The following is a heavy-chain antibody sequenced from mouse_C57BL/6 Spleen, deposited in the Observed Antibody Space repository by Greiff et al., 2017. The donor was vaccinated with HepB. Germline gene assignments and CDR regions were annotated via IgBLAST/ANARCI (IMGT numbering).Heavy chain of an antibody. D-gene: IGHD2-5*01. J-gene: IGHJ1*03. CDR3: TRDLISNYGFDV. CDR1: GFTFSSYA. Sequence: EVMLVESGEGLVKPGGSLKLSCAASGFTFSSYAMSWVRQTPEKRLEWVAYISSGGDYIYYADTVKGRFTISRDNARNTLYLQMSSLKSEDTAMYYCTRDLISNYGFDVWGTGTTVTVSS. V-gene: IGHV5-9-1*02. CDR2: ISSGGDYI.